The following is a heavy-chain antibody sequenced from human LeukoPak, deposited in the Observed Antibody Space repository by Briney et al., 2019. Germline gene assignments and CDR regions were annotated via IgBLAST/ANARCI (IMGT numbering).Heavy chain of an antibody. V-gene: IGHV1-2*02. D-gene: IGHD2-21*01. CDR2: INPNSGGT. J-gene: IGHJ6*03. CDR1: GYTFTGYY. CDR3: ARGLWIDYYYYMDV. Sequence: ASVKVSCKASGYTFTGYYMHWVRQAPGQGLEWMGWINPNSGGTNYAQKFQGRVTMTRDTSISTAYMELSRLRSDDTAVYYCARGLWIDYYYYMDVWGKGTTVTVSS.